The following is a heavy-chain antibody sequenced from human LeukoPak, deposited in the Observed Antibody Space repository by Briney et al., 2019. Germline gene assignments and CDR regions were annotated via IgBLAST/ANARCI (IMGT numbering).Heavy chain of an antibody. CDR3: AREGEIVLMVYARGGWFDP. CDR1: GGSISSYY. J-gene: IGHJ5*02. V-gene: IGHV4-59*12. CDR2: IYYSGST. D-gene: IGHD2-8*01. Sequence: PSETLSLTCTVSGGSISSYYWSWIRQPPGKGLEWIGYIYYSGSTNYNPSLKSRVTISVDTSKNQFSLKLSSVTAADTAVYYCAREGEIVLMVYARGGWFDPWGQGTLVTVSS.